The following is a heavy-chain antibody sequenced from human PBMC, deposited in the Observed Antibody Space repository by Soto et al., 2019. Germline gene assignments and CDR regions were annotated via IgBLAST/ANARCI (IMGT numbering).Heavy chain of an antibody. D-gene: IGHD6-19*01. Sequence: SETLSLTCSVSGADINTYSWTWIRQPAGKGLEWIGRIYTSASINHNPSLRGRVTLSVDTSTNQVSLKLASVTAADTAVYYCARDREAGYNFYYGMDVWGQGTTVTVSS. CDR3: ARDREAGYNFYYGMDV. J-gene: IGHJ6*02. CDR1: GADINTYS. CDR2: IYTSASI. V-gene: IGHV4-4*07.